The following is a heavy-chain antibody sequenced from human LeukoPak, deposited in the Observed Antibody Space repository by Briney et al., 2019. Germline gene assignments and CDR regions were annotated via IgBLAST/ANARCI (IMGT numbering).Heavy chain of an antibody. Sequence: GGSLRLSCAASGFTFSSDWMHWVRQAPGKGLVWVSRINSDGSSRTYADAVKGRFTLSRDNAKNTPYLQMNSLRAEDTAVYYCARSGYYGDDAFDIWGQGTMVTVSS. D-gene: IGHD3-10*01. J-gene: IGHJ3*02. CDR2: INSDGSSR. V-gene: IGHV3-74*01. CDR3: ARSGYYGDDAFDI. CDR1: GFTFSSDW.